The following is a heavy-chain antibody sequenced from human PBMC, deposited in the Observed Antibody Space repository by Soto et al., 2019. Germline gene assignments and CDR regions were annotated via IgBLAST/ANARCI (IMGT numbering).Heavy chain of an antibody. Sequence: QVHLVQSGAEVKKPGSSVKVSCKYSGGTFKTESINWVRQAPGQGLEWMGNILPVFDTADYAPKFQGRVTITAGQATMTAHMELSSLRSQDTDLYFCALGHDYGGNSDAFAVWGQGTMVTVSS. CDR3: ALGHDYGGNSDAFAV. CDR2: ILPVFDTA. D-gene: IGHD4-17*01. V-gene: IGHV1-69*13. CDR1: GGTFKTES. J-gene: IGHJ3*01.